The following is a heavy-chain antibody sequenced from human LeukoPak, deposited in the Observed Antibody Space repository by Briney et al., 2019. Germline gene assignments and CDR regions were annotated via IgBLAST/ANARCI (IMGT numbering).Heavy chain of an antibody. J-gene: IGHJ4*02. V-gene: IGHV3-23*01. CDR2: TSGSGSDT. D-gene: IGHD3-3*01. CDR3: AKSSPPLRFLEWLCFDY. CDR1: GFSFSNYA. Sequence: PGGSLRLSCVASGFSFSNYAMSWVRQAPGKGLEWVSGTSGSGSDTLYADSVKGRFTISRDNSKNTLYLQMNSLRAEDTAVYYCAKSSPPLRFLEWLCFDYWGQGTLVTVSS.